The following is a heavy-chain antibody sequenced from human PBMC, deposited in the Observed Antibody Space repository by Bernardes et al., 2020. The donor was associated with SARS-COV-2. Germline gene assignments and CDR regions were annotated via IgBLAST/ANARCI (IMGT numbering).Heavy chain of an antibody. Sequence: SETLSLTCAVYGGSFRGYYWSWIRQPPGKGLEWIGEINHSGSTNYNPSLKSRVTMSVDTSKNHFSLKLSSVTAADTAVYYCARGQSVGEVVAVTIDYWGQGTLVTVSS. D-gene: IGHD2-15*01. J-gene: IGHJ4*02. V-gene: IGHV4-34*01. CDR3: ARGQSVGEVVAVTIDY. CDR1: GGSFRGYY. CDR2: INHSGST.